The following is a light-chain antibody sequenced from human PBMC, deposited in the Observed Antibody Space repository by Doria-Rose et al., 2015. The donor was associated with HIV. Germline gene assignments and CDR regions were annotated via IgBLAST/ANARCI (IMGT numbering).Light chain of an antibody. V-gene: IGLV2-14*01. CDR3: SSLTSSLTYV. Sequence: QSVLTQPASVSGSPGQSITISCTGSGSDVGGYNHVSWYQHHPGKAPKLMIYDVSNRPSGVSNRFSGSKSGNTASLTISGLQAEDEADYYCSSLTSSLTYVFGTGTNVTVL. J-gene: IGLJ1*01. CDR2: DVS. CDR1: GSDVGGYNH.